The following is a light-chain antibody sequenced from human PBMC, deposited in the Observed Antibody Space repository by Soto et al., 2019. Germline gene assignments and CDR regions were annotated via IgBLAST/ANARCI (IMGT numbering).Light chain of an antibody. CDR3: QQYNIWRSIT. V-gene: IGKV3-15*01. Sequence: EIVFTQSPGTLSLSPGERATLSCRASQSVNSNYLAWYQHKPGQTPRLIIYDISTRAAGVPARFSGSGYGTDFTLTISSLQSEDFAVYYCQQYNIWRSITFGQGTRLEIK. J-gene: IGKJ5*01. CDR1: QSVNSN. CDR2: DIS.